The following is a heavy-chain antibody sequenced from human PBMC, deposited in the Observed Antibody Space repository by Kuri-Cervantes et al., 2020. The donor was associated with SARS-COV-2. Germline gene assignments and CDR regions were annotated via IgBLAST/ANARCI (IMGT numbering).Heavy chain of an antibody. V-gene: IGHV4-34*01. Sequence: ESLKISCAVYGGSFSGYYWSWIRQPPGKGLEWIGEINHSGSTNYNPSLKSRVTISVDTSKNQFSLKLSSVTAADTAVYYCARGIYYGMDVWGQGTTVTVSS. J-gene: IGHJ6*02. CDR1: GGSFSGYY. CDR2: INHSGST. CDR3: ARGIYYGMDV.